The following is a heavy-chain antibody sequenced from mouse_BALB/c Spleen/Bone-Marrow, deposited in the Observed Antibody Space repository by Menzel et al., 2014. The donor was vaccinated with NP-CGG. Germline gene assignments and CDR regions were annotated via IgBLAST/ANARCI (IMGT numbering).Heavy chain of an antibody. V-gene: IGHV5-17*02. D-gene: IGHD1-2*01. J-gene: IGHJ4*01. Sequence: EVKLVESGGGLVQPGGSRKLSCAASGFTFSTFGMHWVRQAPEKGLEWIAYISSGSSTIYYADTVKGRFTISRDNPKNTLFLQMTSLRSEDTAMYYCARKGNFHYYRYYDMDYWGQGTSVTVSS. CDR1: GFTFSTFG. CDR3: ARKGNFHYYRYYDMDY. CDR2: ISSGSSTI.